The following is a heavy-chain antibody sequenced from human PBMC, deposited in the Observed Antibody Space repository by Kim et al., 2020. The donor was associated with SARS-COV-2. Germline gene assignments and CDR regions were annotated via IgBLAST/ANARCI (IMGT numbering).Heavy chain of an antibody. J-gene: IGHJ4*02. D-gene: IGHD3-10*01. CDR1: GFTFGDCA. V-gene: IGHV3-9*01. Sequence: GGTLRLSCAASGFTFGDCAIHWGRQAPAKGLGWVSVMSGNNVSIGYSDSVKGRFTISRDNAKNSLYLQMNSLRAEDTALYYCAKEGYGSGYVDYWGQGTLVTVSS. CDR2: MSGNNVSI. CDR3: AKEGYGSGYVDY.